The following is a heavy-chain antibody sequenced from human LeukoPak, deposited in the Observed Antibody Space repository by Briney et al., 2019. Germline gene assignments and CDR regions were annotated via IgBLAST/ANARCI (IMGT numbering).Heavy chain of an antibody. J-gene: IGHJ4*02. Sequence: PSETLTLTCSVSDYSISSGIYWGCVRQSPGKGLEWIGNIYSTGSTNYHPSLKSRVTISVDTSKNQFSLKLSSVTAADTAVYYCVRGEDVSGYRTDWWGQGTLVTVSA. CDR2: IYSTGST. V-gene: IGHV4-38-2*02. CDR3: VRGEDVSGYRTDW. CDR1: DYSISSGIY. D-gene: IGHD3-3*01.